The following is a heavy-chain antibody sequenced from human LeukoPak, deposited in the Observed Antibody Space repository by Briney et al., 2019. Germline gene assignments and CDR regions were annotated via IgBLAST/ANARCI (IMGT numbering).Heavy chain of an antibody. CDR2: ISGYTGDT. Sequence: ASVKVSCKASGYTFTNYAISWVRHAPGPGLEWMGWISGYTGDTKYAQKVQGRLTLTTDTSTTTAYMELRSLRSDDTAVYYCARSQTTGFGESNDYWGQGTLVTVSS. J-gene: IGHJ4*02. CDR3: ARSQTTGFGESNDY. V-gene: IGHV1-18*01. D-gene: IGHD3-10*01. CDR1: GYTFTNYA.